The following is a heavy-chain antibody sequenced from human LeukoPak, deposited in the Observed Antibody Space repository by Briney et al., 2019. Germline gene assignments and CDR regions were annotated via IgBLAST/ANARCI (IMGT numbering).Heavy chain of an antibody. V-gene: IGHV3-21*01. CDR3: AREALVLGDAFDI. Sequence: PGGSLRLSCAAYGFTFSSYSMNWVRQAPGKGLEWVSSISSSSSYIYYADSVKGRFTISRDNAKNSLYLQMNSLRAEDTAVYYCAREALVLGDAFDIWGQGTMVTVSS. CDR1: GFTFSSYS. CDR2: ISSSSSYI. J-gene: IGHJ3*02. D-gene: IGHD2-8*02.